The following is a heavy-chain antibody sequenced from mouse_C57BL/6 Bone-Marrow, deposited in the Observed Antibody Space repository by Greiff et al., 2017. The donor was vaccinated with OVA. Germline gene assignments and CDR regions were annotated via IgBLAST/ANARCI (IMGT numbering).Heavy chain of an antibody. D-gene: IGHD1-1*01. V-gene: IGHV1-9*01. CDR3: ARKGVLPDY. CDR2: ILPGSGST. CDR1: GYTFTGYC. J-gene: IGHJ2*01. Sequence: QVQLQQSGPELMKPGASVKLSCTASGYTFTGYCLEWVKQSPGHGLEWIGEILPGSGSTIYNEKFKGKATFTVDKSSSTAYVQLGSLTTEDSAIYYCARKGVLPDYWGQGTTLTVSS.